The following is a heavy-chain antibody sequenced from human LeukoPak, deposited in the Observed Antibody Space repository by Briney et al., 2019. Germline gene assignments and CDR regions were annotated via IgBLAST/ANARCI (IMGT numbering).Heavy chain of an antibody. CDR1: GFIFSNYW. CDR3: ARDALDYSSSDAFDI. V-gene: IGHV3-7*01. CDR2: IKPDGNDR. J-gene: IGHJ3*02. Sequence: GGSLRLSCAASGFIFSNYWMTWVRQAPGKGLEWVANIKPDGNDRNYADSVKGRFTISIDSAKKSVYLQMNSLRVEDMAVYYCARDALDYSSSDAFDIWGQGTMVTVSS. D-gene: IGHD6-6*01.